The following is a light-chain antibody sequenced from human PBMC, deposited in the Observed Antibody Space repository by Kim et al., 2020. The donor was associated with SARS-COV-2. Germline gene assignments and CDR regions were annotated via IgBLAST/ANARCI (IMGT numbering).Light chain of an antibody. CDR3: GTWDSRLSSAV. Sequence: GQKVTISCSGSSSNSGNNYVSWYQQLPGTAPKLLIFDNNIRPSGISDRFSGSKSDTSATLGITGLQTGDEADYYCGTWDSRLSSAVFGGGTQLTVL. CDR1: SSNSGNNY. CDR2: DNN. V-gene: IGLV1-51*01. J-gene: IGLJ7*01.